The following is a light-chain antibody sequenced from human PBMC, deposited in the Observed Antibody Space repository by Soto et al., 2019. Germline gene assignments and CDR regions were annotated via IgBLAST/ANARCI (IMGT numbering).Light chain of an antibody. CDR2: EGS. V-gene: IGLV2-23*03. CDR1: SSDVGSYNL. CDR3: CSYAGSTTVVV. Sequence: QSALTQPASVSGSPGQSITISCTGTSSDVGSYNLVSWYQQHPGKAPKLMIYEGSTRPSGVSNRFSGSKSGNTASLTISGLQAEDEADYYCCSYAGSTTVVVFGGGTKLTVL. J-gene: IGLJ2*01.